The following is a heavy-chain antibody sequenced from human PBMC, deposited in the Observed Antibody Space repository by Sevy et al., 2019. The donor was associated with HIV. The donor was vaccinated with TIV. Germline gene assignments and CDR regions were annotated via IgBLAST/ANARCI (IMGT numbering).Heavy chain of an antibody. CDR1: GFTVSSDY. CDR3: ARISDSTAYPDAFDI. D-gene: IGHD3-16*01. J-gene: IGHJ3*02. CDR2: VYSGGRT. Sequence: RGSLRLSCAASGFTVSSDYMSWVRLAPGKGLECVSVVYSGGRTHYADSVKGRFTISRDNPKNTVHLQMNSLRVEDTAVYFCARISDSTAYPDAFDIWGHGTMVTVSS. V-gene: IGHV3-53*01.